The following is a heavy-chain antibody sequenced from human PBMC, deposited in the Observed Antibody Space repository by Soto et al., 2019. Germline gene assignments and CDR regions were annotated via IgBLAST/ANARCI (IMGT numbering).Heavy chain of an antibody. V-gene: IGHV4-59*01. CDR3: ARDHPHSYGIYYFDY. D-gene: IGHD5-18*01. Sequence: QVQLQESGPGLVKPSETLSLTCTVSGGSITNYYWSWIRQPPGKGLEWIGYIYSSGSTNYNPSLKSRVTISADTSKTPVSLKLTSVTAADTAVYYCARDHPHSYGIYYFDYWGQGTLVTVSS. CDR2: IYSSGST. J-gene: IGHJ4*02. CDR1: GGSITNYY.